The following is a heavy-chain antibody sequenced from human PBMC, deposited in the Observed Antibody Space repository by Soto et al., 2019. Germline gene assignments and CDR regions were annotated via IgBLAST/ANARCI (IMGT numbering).Heavy chain of an antibody. V-gene: IGHV4-59*01. D-gene: IGHD3-3*01. CDR1: GGSISSYY. CDR3: ARGSVTIFGVVGYFQH. Sequence: SETLSLTCTVSGGSISSYYWSWIRQPPGKGLEWIGYIYYSGSTNYNPSLKSRVTISVDTSKNQFSLKLSSVTAADTAVYYCARGSVTIFGVVGYFQHWGQGTLVTVSS. J-gene: IGHJ1*01. CDR2: IYYSGST.